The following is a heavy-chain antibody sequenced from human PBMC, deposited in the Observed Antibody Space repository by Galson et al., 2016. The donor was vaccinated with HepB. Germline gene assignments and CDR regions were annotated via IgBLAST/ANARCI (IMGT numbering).Heavy chain of an antibody. CDR2: ISAYNGNT. J-gene: IGHJ1*01. V-gene: IGHV1-18*01. Sequence: SVKVSCKASGYTFTSYGISWVRQAPGQGLEWMGWISAYNGNTNYAKKLQGRITITTDTSTRTANMEVRSRRSDDTAGYYRARDGSYTEEYFQHRRQGTLVTVSS. CDR3: ARDGSYTEEYFQH. D-gene: IGHD1-26*01. CDR1: GYTFTSYG.